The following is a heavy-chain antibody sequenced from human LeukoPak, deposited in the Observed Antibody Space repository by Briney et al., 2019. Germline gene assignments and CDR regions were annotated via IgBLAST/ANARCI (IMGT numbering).Heavy chain of an antibody. CDR1: GGSISSSSYY. Sequence: TSETLSLTCTVSGGSISSSSYYWGWIRQPPGKGLEWIGSIYYSGSTYYNPSLKSRVTISVDTSKNQFSLKLSSVTAADTAVYYCAREGNWSAYHAFDYWGQGTLVTVSS. V-gene: IGHV4-39*02. CDR3: AREGNWSAYHAFDY. CDR2: IYYSGST. J-gene: IGHJ4*02. D-gene: IGHD3-3*01.